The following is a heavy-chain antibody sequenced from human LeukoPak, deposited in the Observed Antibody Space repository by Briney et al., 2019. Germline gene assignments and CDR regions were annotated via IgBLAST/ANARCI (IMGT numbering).Heavy chain of an antibody. CDR3: AREDYYDSSGALVP. CDR2: INPNSGGT. V-gene: IGHV1-2*02. J-gene: IGHJ5*02. D-gene: IGHD3-22*01. Sequence: ASVKVSCKASGYTFTSYGISWVRQAPGQGLEWMGWINPNSGGTNYAQKFQGRVTMTRDTSISTAYMELSRLRSDDTAVYYCAREDYYDSSGALVPWGQGTLVTVSS. CDR1: GYTFTSYG.